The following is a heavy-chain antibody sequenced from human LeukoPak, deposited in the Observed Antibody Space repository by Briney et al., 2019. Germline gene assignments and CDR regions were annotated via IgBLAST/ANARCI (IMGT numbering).Heavy chain of an antibody. Sequence: PGGSLRLSCAVSGFTFSSYAMIWVRQAPGKGPEWVSTITGTGSSTYSADSVKGRFTISRDNSQNTLYLQMNSLRAEDTAVYYCAKDMWLGALNWFFDVWGRGTLVTVSS. V-gene: IGHV3-23*01. CDR1: GFTFSSYA. CDR3: AKDMWLGALNWFFDV. D-gene: IGHD3-10*01. CDR2: ITGTGSST. J-gene: IGHJ2*01.